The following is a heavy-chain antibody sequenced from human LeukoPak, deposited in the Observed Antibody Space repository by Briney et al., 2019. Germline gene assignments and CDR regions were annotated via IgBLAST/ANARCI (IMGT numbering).Heavy chain of an antibody. J-gene: IGHJ3*02. CDR3: AREYDGDYPRAFDI. CDR1: SGSISSGGYS. Sequence: PSQTLSLTCAVSSGSISSGGYSWSWIRQPPGKGLEWIGYIYHSGSTYYNPSLKSRVTISVDRSKNQFSLKLSSVTAADTAVYYCAREYDGDYPRAFDIWGQGTMVTVSS. D-gene: IGHD4-17*01. V-gene: IGHV4-30-2*01. CDR2: IYHSGST.